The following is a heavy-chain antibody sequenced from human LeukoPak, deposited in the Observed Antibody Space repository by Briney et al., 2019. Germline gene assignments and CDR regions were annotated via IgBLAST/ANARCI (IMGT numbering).Heavy chain of an antibody. CDR2: ISGSGDST. J-gene: IGHJ6*02. D-gene: IGHD3-10*01. V-gene: IGHV3-23*01. Sequence: PGGSLRLSCAASGFNCSNYAMSWVRQAPGKGLEWVSVISGSGDSTYYADSVKGRFTISRDNSKNTLYLQMNSLRAEDTAVYYCARDLWGWFGDYYYYGMDVWGQGTTVTVSS. CDR3: ARDLWGWFGDYYYYGMDV. CDR1: GFNCSNYA.